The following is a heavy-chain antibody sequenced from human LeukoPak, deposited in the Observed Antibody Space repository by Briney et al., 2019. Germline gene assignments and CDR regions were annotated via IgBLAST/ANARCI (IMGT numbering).Heavy chain of an antibody. CDR1: GYTFTSYG. V-gene: IGHV1-18*01. D-gene: IGHD2-15*01. CDR3: ARDRYCSGGSCWDY. CDR2: ISAYNGNT. J-gene: IGHJ4*02. Sequence: ASVKVSCKASGYTFTSYGISWVRQAPGQGREGMGWISAYNGNTNYAQKLQGRVTMTTDTSTSTAYMELRSLRSDDTAVYYCARDRYCSGGSCWDYWGQGTLVTVSS.